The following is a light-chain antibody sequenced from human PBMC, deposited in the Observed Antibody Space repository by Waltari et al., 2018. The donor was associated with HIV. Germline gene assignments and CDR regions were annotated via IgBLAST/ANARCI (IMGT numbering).Light chain of an antibody. CDR2: EVS. V-gene: IGLV2-14*01. Sequence: CTGTSSDVGGYNYVSWYQHHPGKAPKLMIYEVSYRPSGVSNRFSGSKSGNTASLTISGLQAEDEADYYCSSYTSSSTLVFGGGTKLTVL. J-gene: IGLJ3*02. CDR1: SSDVGGYNY. CDR3: SSYTSSSTLV.